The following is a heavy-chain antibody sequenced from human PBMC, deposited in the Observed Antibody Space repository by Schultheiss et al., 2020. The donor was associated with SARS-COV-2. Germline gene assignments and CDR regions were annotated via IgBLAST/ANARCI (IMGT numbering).Heavy chain of an antibody. D-gene: IGHD3-22*01. CDR3: ARDQPTYYYDSSGPDSDAFDI. CDR1: GGSFSGYY. V-gene: IGHV4-34*09. Sequence: SETLSLTCAVYGGSFSGYYWSWVRQPPGKGLEWIGYIYYSGSTYYNPSLKSRVTISVDTSKNQFSLKLSSVTAADTAVYYCARDQPTYYYDSSGPDSDAFDIWGQGTTVTVSS. J-gene: IGHJ3*02. CDR2: IYYSGST.